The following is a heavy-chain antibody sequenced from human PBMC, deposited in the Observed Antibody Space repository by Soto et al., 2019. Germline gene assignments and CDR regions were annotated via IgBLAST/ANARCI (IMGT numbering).Heavy chain of an antibody. D-gene: IGHD3-3*01. V-gene: IGHV3-30-3*01. J-gene: IGHJ4*02. CDR1: GFTFSSYA. CDR2: ISYDGSNK. Sequence: PGGSLSLSCAASGFTFSSYAMHWVRQAPGKGLEWVAVISYDGSNKYYADSVKGRFTISRDNSKNTLSLVMNNLRAEDTAVYYCARDFLNDFWNGHQTPLFDCWGQGALVTVSS. CDR3: ARDFLNDFWNGHQTPLFDC.